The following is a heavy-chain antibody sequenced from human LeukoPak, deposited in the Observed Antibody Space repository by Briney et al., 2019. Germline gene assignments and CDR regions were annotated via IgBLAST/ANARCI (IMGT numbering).Heavy chain of an antibody. CDR2: ISAYNGKT. CDR1: GYTFTSYG. D-gene: IGHD2-2*01. J-gene: IGHJ5*02. Sequence: ASVKVSCKASGYTFTSYGISWVRQAPGQGLEWMGWISAYNGKTNYAQKLQGRVTMTTDTSTSTAYMELRSLRSDDTAVYYCAREASHSDYCSSTSCPGSWFDPWGQGTLVTVSS. CDR3: AREASHSDYCSSTSCPGSWFDP. V-gene: IGHV1-18*01.